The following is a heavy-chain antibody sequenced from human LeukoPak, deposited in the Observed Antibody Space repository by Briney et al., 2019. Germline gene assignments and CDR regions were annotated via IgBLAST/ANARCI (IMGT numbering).Heavy chain of an antibody. V-gene: IGHV3-13*01. D-gene: IGHD3-10*01. CDR1: GFTFSNYD. Sequence: GGSLRLSCAASGFTFSNYDMHWVRQAPGKGLEWVSGIDTAGDTYYPGSVKGRFTISRENAKNSLYLQMNSLRAEDTAVYYCARLRGGGGFDYWGQGTLVTVSS. CDR2: IDTAGDT. J-gene: IGHJ4*02. CDR3: ARLRGGGGFDY.